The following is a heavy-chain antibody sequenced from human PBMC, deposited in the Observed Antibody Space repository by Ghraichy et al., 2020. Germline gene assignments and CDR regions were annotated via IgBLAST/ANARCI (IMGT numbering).Heavy chain of an antibody. CDR2: ISSNGGST. J-gene: IGHJ3*02. CDR1: GFTFSSYA. Sequence: GGSLRLSCSASGFTFSSYAMHWVRQAPGKGLEYVSAISSNGGSTYYADSVKGRFTISRDNSKNTLYLQMSSLRAEDTAVYYCVKDRGRRYCSGGSCYWGAFDIWGQGTMVTVSS. V-gene: IGHV3-64D*06. D-gene: IGHD2-15*01. CDR3: VKDRGRRYCSGGSCYWGAFDI.